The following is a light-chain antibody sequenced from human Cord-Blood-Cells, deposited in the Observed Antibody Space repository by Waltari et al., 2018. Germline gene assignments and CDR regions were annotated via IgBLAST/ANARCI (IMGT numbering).Light chain of an antibody. CDR3: CSYAGSSTFYV. J-gene: IGLJ1*01. CDR1: SSDVGRYNL. CDR2: EGS. Sequence: QSALTQPASVSGSPGPSITIPCTGTSSDVGRYNLVPWYQQHPGKAPKLMIYEGSKRPSGVSNRFSGSKSGNTASLTISGLQAEDEADYYCCSYAGSSTFYVFGTGTKVTVL. V-gene: IGLV2-23*01.